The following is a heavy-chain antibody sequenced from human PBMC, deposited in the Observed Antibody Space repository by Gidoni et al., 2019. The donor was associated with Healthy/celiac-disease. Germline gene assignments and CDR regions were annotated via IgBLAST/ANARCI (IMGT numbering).Heavy chain of an antibody. CDR3: ARHPSYSSGWYDYYYGMDV. CDR2: IYYSGST. J-gene: IGHJ6*02. Sequence: QLQLPESGPGLVKPSETLSLTCTVSGGSISSSSYYWGWIRQPPGKGLEWIGSIYYSGSTYYNPSLKSRVTISVDTSKNQFSLKLSSVTAADTAVYYCARHPSYSSGWYDYYYGMDVWGQGTTVTVSS. V-gene: IGHV4-39*01. CDR1: GGSISSSSYY. D-gene: IGHD6-19*01.